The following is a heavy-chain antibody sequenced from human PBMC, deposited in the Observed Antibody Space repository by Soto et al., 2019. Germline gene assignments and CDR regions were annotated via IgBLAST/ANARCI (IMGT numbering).Heavy chain of an antibody. V-gene: IGHV4-59*01. CDR2: IHYNGNT. Sequence: SETLSLTCTVSGGSISAYSWSWVRQPPGKGLEWIGNIHYNGNTEYNPSLKSRVTMSLDTSKNQFSLRLISVTAADTAKYFCAREGNLGRWLQPLDFWGQGTLVTVSS. D-gene: IGHD5-12*01. CDR3: AREGNLGRWLQPLDF. J-gene: IGHJ4*02. CDR1: GGSISAYS.